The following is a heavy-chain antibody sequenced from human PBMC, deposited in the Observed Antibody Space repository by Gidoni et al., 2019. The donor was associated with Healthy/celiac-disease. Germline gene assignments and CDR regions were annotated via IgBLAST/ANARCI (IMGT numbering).Heavy chain of an antibody. CDR1: GYSFTSYW. J-gene: IGHJ4*02. CDR2: IYPGDSDT. V-gene: IGHV5-51*01. CDR3: ARHRAHDLQGDPFDY. D-gene: IGHD2-21*02. Sequence: EVQLVQSGAEVKKPGESLKISCKGSGYSFTSYWIGWVRQMPGKGLEWMGIIYPGDSDTRYSPSFQGQVTISADKSISTAYLQWSSLKASDTAMYYCARHRAHDLQGDPFDYWGQGTLVTVSS.